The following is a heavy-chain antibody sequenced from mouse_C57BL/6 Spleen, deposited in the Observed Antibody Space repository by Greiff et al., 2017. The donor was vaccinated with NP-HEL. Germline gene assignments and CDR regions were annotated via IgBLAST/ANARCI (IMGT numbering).Heavy chain of an antibody. V-gene: IGHV1-72*01. CDR2: IDPNRGGT. CDR3: ARERDYYGSSYGGYFDV. CDR1: GYTFTSYW. Sequence: VQLQQPGAELVKPGASVKLSCKASGYTFTSYWMHWVKQRPGRGLEWIGRIDPNRGGTKYNEKFKSKATLTVDKPSSTAYMQLSSLTSEDSAVYYCARERDYYGSSYGGYFDVWGTGTTVTVSS. J-gene: IGHJ1*03. D-gene: IGHD1-1*01.